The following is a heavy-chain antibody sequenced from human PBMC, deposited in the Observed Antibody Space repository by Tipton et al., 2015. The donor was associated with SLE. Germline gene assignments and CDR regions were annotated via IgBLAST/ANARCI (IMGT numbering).Heavy chain of an antibody. D-gene: IGHD2-21*01. J-gene: IGHJ6*03. CDR1: GYSISSGYY. V-gene: IGHV4-38-2*01. Sequence: TLSLTCAVSGYSISSGYYWGWIRQPPGKGLEWIGSLYHSGGTYYNSSLKSRVTVSVDTSKNQFSLKLSSVTAADTAVYYCASEYCGGDCYRSNYYMDVWGKGTTVTVSS. CDR3: ASEYCGGDCYRSNYYMDV. CDR2: LYHSGGT.